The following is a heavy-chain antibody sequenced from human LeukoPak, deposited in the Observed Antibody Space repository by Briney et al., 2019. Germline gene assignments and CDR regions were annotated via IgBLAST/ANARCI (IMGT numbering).Heavy chain of an antibody. Sequence: GGSLRLSCAASGFTFSNYSMNWVRQAPGKGLEWVSYISSSSSSIYYADSVKGRFTISRDNAKNSLYLQMNSLRAEDTAVYYCARVRGTYLFDYRGQGTLVTVSS. J-gene: IGHJ4*02. CDR2: ISSSSSSI. D-gene: IGHD1-26*01. CDR1: GFTFSNYS. CDR3: ARVRGTYLFDY. V-gene: IGHV3-48*01.